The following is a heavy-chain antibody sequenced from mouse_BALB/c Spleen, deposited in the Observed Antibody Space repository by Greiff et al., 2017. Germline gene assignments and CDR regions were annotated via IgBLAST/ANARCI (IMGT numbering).Heavy chain of an antibody. V-gene: IGHV1-18*01. CDR2: INPNNGGT. CDR1: GYTFTEYT. CDR3: ARWGTVVPYFDY. J-gene: IGHJ2*01. D-gene: IGHD1-1*01. Sequence: EVKLVESGPELVKPGASVKISCKTSGYTFTEYTMHWVKQSHGKSLEWIGGINPNNGGTSYNQKFKGKATLTVDKSSSTAYMELRSLTSEDSAVYYCARWGTVVPYFDYWGQGTTLTVSS.